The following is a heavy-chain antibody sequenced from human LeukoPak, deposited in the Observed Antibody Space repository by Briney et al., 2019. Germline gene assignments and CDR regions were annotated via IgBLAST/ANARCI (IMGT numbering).Heavy chain of an antibody. J-gene: IGHJ4*02. D-gene: IGHD2-2*01. CDR2: INHSGST. CDR1: GGSFSGYY. Sequence: SETLSLTCAVYGGSFSGYYWSWIRQPPGKGLEWIGEINHSGSTNYNPSLKSRVTISVDTSKNQFSLKLSSVSAADSAVYYCARFSADCSTSSCYVDYWGRGTLVTVSS. CDR3: ARFSADCSTSSCYVDY. V-gene: IGHV4-34*01.